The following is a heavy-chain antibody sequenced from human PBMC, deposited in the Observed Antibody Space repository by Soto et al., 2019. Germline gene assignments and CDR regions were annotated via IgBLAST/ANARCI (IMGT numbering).Heavy chain of an antibody. CDR2: ISSSGDII. D-gene: IGHD3-22*01. Sequence: QVQLVESGGGLVKPGGSLRLSCAASGFTFSDHYMSWIRQAPGKGLEWVSYISSSGDIIYYADSVKGRFTISRDNAKNSLYLQMDSLRAEDTAVYYCARDLGYYDSSGYFDYWGQATLVTVSS. CDR3: ARDLGYYDSSGYFDY. J-gene: IGHJ4*02. V-gene: IGHV3-11*01. CDR1: GFTFSDHY.